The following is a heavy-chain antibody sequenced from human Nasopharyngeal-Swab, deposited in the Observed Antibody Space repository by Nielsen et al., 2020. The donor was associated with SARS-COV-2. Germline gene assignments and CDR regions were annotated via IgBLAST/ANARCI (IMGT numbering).Heavy chain of an antibody. Sequence: SEPLSLTCTVSGGSISSSSYYWGWIRQPPGKGLEWIGSIYYSGSTYYNPSLKSRVTISVDTSKNQFSLKLSSVTAADTAVYYCARDQTYSSSDWFDPWGQGTLVTVSS. CDR2: IYYSGST. J-gene: IGHJ5*02. V-gene: IGHV4-39*07. CDR1: GGSISSSSYY. CDR3: ARDQTYSSSDWFDP. D-gene: IGHD6-6*01.